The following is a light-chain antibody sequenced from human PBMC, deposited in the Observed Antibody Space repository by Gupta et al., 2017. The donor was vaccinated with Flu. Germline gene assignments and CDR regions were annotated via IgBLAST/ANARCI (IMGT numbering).Light chain of an antibody. J-gene: IGLJ2*01. V-gene: IGLV2-14*01. Sequence: SAMTQPASVSGSPGQSITISCTGTSSDVGGYNYVSWYQQHPGKAPKLMIYEVSNRPSGVSNRFSGSKSGNTASLTISGLQVEDEADYYCSSYTISITVVFGGGTKLTVL. CDR1: SSDVGGYNY. CDR3: SSYTISITVV. CDR2: EVS.